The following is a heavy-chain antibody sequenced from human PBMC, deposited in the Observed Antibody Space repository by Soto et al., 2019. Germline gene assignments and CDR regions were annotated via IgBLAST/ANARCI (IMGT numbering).Heavy chain of an antibody. V-gene: IGHV4-59*12. CDR2: IYHSGST. CDR3: ASVGSGYYYQDY. Sequence: SETLSLTCTVSGGSISSYYWSWIRQPPGKGLEWIGYIYHSGSTYYNPSLKSRVTISVDRSKNQFSLKLSSVTAADTAVYYCASVGSGYYYQDYWGQGTLVTVSS. D-gene: IGHD3-22*01. J-gene: IGHJ4*02. CDR1: GGSISSYY.